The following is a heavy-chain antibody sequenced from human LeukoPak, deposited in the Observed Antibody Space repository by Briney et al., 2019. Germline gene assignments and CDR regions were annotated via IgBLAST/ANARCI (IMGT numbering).Heavy chain of an antibody. V-gene: IGHV4-39*01. CDR2: IYSIGAT. Sequence: PSETLSLTCTVSGGSISSSSYYWGWIRQPPGKGLEWIGSIYSIGATYYNPSLKSRVTISVDTSKNQFSLKLSSVTAADTAVYYCARSARQWLAEFDYWGQGTLVTVSS. CDR1: GGSISSSSYY. D-gene: IGHD6-19*01. CDR3: ARSARQWLAEFDY. J-gene: IGHJ4*02.